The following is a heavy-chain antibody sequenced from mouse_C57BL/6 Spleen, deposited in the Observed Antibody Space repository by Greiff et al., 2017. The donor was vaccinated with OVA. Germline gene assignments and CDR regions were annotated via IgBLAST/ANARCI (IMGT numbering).Heavy chain of an antibody. J-gene: IGHJ4*01. V-gene: IGHV1-66*01. CDR3: ARRFYYYGSSDAMDY. CDR1: GYSFTSYY. Sequence: VQLQQSGPELVKPGASVKISCKASGYSFTSYYIHWVKQRPGQGLEWIGWIYPGSGNTKYNEKFKGKATLTADTSSSTAYMQLSSLTSEDSAVYYCARRFYYYGSSDAMDYWGQGTSVTVSS. CDR2: IYPGSGNT. D-gene: IGHD1-1*01.